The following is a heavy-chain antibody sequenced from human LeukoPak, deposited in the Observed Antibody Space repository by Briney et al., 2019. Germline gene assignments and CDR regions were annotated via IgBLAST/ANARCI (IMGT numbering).Heavy chain of an antibody. CDR2: INSDGSIT. Sequence: GGSLRLSCAASGFTFTTYWMYWVRQAPGKGLVWVSRINSDGSITDYADSVKGRFTISRDNAKNTLSLQMNSLRAEDTAVYYCARDRGSSWLDYWGQGTLVTVSS. CDR1: GFTFTTYW. D-gene: IGHD6-13*01. CDR3: ARDRGSSWLDY. J-gene: IGHJ4*02. V-gene: IGHV3-74*01.